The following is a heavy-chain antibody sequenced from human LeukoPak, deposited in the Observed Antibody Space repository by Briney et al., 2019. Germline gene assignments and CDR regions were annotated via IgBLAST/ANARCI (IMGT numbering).Heavy chain of an antibody. CDR3: AREPRLWGNDYYYYYGMDV. CDR2: INPNSGGT. J-gene: IGHJ6*02. D-gene: IGHD3-16*01. Sequence: ASVKVSCKASGYTFTGYYMHWVRQAPGQGLEWMGWINPNSGGTNYAQKFQGWVTMTRDTSISTAYMELSRLRSDDTAVYYCAREPRLWGNDYYYYYGMDVWAKGPRSPSP. V-gene: IGHV1-2*04. CDR1: GYTFTGYY.